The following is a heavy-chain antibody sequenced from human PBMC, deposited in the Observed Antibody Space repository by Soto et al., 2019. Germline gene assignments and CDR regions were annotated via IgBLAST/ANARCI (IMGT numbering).Heavy chain of an antibody. V-gene: IGHV1-69*01. CDR2: IIPIFGTA. J-gene: IGHJ6*02. Sequence: QVQLVQSGAEVKKPGSSVKVSCKASGGTFSSYAISWVRQAPGQGLEWMGGIIPIFGTANYAQKLQGRVTITADESTSTAYMELSSLRSEDTAVYYCARDPPLGIVVVPAAENYYYGMDVWGQGTTVTVSS. CDR3: ARDPPLGIVVVPAAENYYYGMDV. D-gene: IGHD2-2*01. CDR1: GGTFSSYA.